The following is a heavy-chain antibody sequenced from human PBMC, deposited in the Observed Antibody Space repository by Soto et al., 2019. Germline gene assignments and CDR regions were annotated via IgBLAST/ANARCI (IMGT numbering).Heavy chain of an antibody. V-gene: IGHV1-2*04. D-gene: IGHD6-19*01. CDR2: INPNSGGT. Sequence: EASVEVSCKASGYTFAGCYMRWVRQAPGQGLEWMGWINPNSGGTNYAQKFQGWVTMTRDTSISTAYMELSRLRSDDTAVYYCARGGAVAGTYWGQGTLVTVSS. CDR1: GYTFAGCY. CDR3: ARGGAVAGTY. J-gene: IGHJ4*02.